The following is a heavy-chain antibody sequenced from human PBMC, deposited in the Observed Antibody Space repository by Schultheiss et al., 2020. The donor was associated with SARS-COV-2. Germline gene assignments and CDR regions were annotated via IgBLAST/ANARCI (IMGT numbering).Heavy chain of an antibody. V-gene: IGHV4-34*01. CDR2: IYHSGST. Sequence: SETLSLTCAVYGGSFSGYYWGWIRQPPGKGLEWIGEIYHSGSTNYNPSLKSRVTISVDKSKNQFSLKLSSVTAADTAVYYCARGLGYYGSTTKGDYWAQGTLVTVSS. J-gene: IGHJ4*02. CDR1: GGSFSGYY. D-gene: IGHD3-10*01. CDR3: ARGLGYYGSTTKGDY.